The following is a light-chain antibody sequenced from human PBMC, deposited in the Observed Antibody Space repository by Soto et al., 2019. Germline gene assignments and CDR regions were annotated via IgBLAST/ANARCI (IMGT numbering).Light chain of an antibody. J-gene: IGKJ2*01. Sequence: EIVMTQSPATLSVSPGERATLSCRASQSVSSNLAWYQQKPGQAPRLLIYGASTRATGIPARFSGSGSGTEFTLTISSLQSEDFAVYYWQQYNNWPPYTFGQGPKLEIK. CDR1: QSVSSN. CDR3: QQYNNWPPYT. V-gene: IGKV3-15*01. CDR2: GAS.